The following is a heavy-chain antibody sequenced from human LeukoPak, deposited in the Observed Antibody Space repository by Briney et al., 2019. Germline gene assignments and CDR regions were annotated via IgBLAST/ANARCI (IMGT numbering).Heavy chain of an antibody. CDR3: AGDYEGNLAFDI. CDR2: ISSSSTYI. J-gene: IGHJ3*02. Sequence: GGSLRLSCAASGFSFSNCSMNWVRQAPGKGLEWVSSISSSSTYIYYADSLEGRFTISRDNVRNSLYLQMNSLRAEDTAVYYCAGDYEGNLAFDIWGQGTIVTVSS. V-gene: IGHV3-21*01. CDR1: GFSFSNCS. D-gene: IGHD4-23*01.